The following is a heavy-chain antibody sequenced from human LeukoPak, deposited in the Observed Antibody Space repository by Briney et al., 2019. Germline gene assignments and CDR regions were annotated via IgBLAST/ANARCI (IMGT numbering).Heavy chain of an antibody. Sequence: PSETLSLTCTVSGGSISSSSYYWGWIRQPPGKGLEWIGSIYYSGSTYYNPSLKSRVTISVDTYKNQFSLKLSSVTAADTAVYYCAGITIFGVVIDAFDIWGQGTMVTVSS. CDR2: IYYSGST. J-gene: IGHJ3*02. CDR3: AGITIFGVVIDAFDI. V-gene: IGHV4-39*01. D-gene: IGHD3-3*01. CDR1: GGSISSSSYY.